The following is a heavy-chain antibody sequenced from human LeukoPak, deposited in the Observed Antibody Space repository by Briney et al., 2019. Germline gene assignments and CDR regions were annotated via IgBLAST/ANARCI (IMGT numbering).Heavy chain of an antibody. CDR2: IYYSGST. V-gene: IGHV4-59*01. J-gene: IGHJ4*02. CDR3: AKGGGNYGFDY. Sequence: SETLCLTCTVSGGSFSGYYWSWIRQPPGKGLEWIGYIYYSGSTNNNSSLRSRATTSLHMSKNQFSLNLSSVTAADTPVYYCAKGGGNYGFDYWGQGTLVTVSS. CDR1: GGSFSGYY. D-gene: IGHD3-22*01.